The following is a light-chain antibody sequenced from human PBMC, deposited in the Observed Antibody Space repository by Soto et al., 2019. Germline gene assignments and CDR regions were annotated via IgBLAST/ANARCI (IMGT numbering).Light chain of an antibody. Sequence: AIRMTQAPSSFSASTGDRVTITCRASHGISSDLAWYQQKPGKAPKLLIYAASTLQSGVPSRFSGSASGTEFTRTSSCLQSEYFATYYCLQYYRYPLTFGGGTKVEI. CDR1: HGISSD. CDR3: LQYYRYPLT. CDR2: AAS. J-gene: IGKJ4*01. V-gene: IGKV1-8*01.